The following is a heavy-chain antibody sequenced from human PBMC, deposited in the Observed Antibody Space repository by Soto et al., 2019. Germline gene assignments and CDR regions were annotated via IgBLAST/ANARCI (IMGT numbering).Heavy chain of an antibody. D-gene: IGHD1-26*01. V-gene: IGHV3-13*01. J-gene: IGHJ3*02. CDR1: GFTFSSYD. CDR2: IGTAGDT. CDR3: ARDMGHSGSYYGAFDI. Sequence: GGSLRLSCAASGFTFSSYDMHWVRQATGKGLEWVSAIGTAGDTYYPGSVKGRFTISRENAKNSLYLQMNSLRAGDTAVYYCARDMGHSGSYYGAFDIWGQGTMVTVSS.